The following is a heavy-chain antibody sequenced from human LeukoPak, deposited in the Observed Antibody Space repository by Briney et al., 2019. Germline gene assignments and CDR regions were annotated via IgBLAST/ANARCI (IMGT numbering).Heavy chain of an antibody. CDR3: ARRQVGAPFDY. CDR1: GYSISGGYY. D-gene: IGHD4/OR15-4a*01. V-gene: IGHV4-38-2*01. CDR2: IYHSGST. J-gene: IGHJ4*02. Sequence: SETLSLTCAVSGYSISGGYYWGWIRQPPGKGLEWIGSIYHSGSTYYNPSLKSRVTISVDTSKDQFSLKLSSVTAADTAVYYCARRQVGAPFDYWGQGTLVTVSS.